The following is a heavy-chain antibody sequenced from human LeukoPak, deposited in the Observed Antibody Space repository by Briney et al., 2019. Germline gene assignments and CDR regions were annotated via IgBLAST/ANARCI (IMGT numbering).Heavy chain of an antibody. CDR1: GCTFTDHY. Sequence: ASVKVSCKASGCTFTDHYLHWVRQAPGQGLEWMAWINPNSGGTNYAQKFQGRVTMTRDTSITTAYMELSRLRSDDTAVYFCATTFGSGNYPFNYWGQGTLVTVSS. D-gene: IGHD3-10*02. CDR3: ATTFGSGNYPFNY. J-gene: IGHJ4*02. V-gene: IGHV1-2*02. CDR2: INPNSGGT.